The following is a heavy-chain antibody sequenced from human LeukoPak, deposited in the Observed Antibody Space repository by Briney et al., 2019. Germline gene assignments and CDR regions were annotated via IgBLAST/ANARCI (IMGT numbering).Heavy chain of an antibody. V-gene: IGHV3-48*03. Sequence: PGGSLRLSCAASGITFSSYEMNWVRQTLGKGLEWVSYISSSGRTIYYADSLKGRFTISRDNAKNSLYLQMNSLRAEDTAVYYCARVGGSYYYFDYWGQGTLVTVSS. CDR3: ARVGGSYYYFDY. J-gene: IGHJ4*02. CDR2: ISSSGRTI. CDR1: GITFSSYE. D-gene: IGHD1-26*01.